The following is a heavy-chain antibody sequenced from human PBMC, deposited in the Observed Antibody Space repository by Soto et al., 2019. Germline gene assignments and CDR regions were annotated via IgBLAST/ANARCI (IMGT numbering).Heavy chain of an antibody. CDR1: GGSISSGGYY. V-gene: IGHV4-31*03. Sequence: SETLSLTCTVSGGSISSGGYYWSWIRQHPGKGLEWIGYIYYSGSTYYNPSLKSRVTISVDTSKNQFSLKLSSVTAADTAVYYCARDVAAHYDFWSGYRGFDPWGQGTLVTVSS. CDR2: IYYSGST. D-gene: IGHD3-3*01. J-gene: IGHJ5*02. CDR3: ARDVAAHYDFWSGYRGFDP.